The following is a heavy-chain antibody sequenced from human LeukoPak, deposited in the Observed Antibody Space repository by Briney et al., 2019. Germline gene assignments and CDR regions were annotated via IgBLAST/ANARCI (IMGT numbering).Heavy chain of an antibody. J-gene: IGHJ4*02. CDR2: IYTSGRT. V-gene: IGHV4-4*09. D-gene: IGHD1-26*01. Sequence: PSETLSLTCTVSGGSISSYYWSWIRQPPGKGLEWIGYIYTSGRTNYNPSLKSRVTISVDTSKNQFSLKLSSVTAADTAVYYCARSLSLLGYSGSYFDYWGQGTLVTVSS. CDR3: ARSLSLLGYSGSYFDY. CDR1: GGSISSYY.